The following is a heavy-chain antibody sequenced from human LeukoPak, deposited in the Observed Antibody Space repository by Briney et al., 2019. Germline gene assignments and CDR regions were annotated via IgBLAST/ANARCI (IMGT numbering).Heavy chain of an antibody. Sequence: PSETLSPTCAVSGVSFSGYYWSWIRQSPEKGLEWIGEINHSAYTNYNPSLKSRVTISLDTSKTQFSLKLLSATAADTAVYYCARGRDDYTDYNWFEPWGQGTLVTVSS. D-gene: IGHD4-11*01. J-gene: IGHJ5*02. V-gene: IGHV4-34*01. CDR1: GVSFSGYY. CDR3: ARGRDDYTDYNWFEP. CDR2: INHSAYT.